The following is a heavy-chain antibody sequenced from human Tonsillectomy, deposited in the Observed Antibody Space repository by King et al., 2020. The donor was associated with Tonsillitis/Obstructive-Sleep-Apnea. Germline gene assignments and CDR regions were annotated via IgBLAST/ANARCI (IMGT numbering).Heavy chain of an antibody. V-gene: IGHV3-23*04. Sequence: VQLVESGGGLVQPGGSLRLSCAASGFTFSSYAMSWVRQAPGKGLEWVSTISGRGGSTYYADSVKGRFTISKDNSRNTLYLQMNSLRAEDTAGFYCVKGEERLKYIAVGLHWGQGTLVTVSS. J-gene: IGHJ4*02. D-gene: IGHD6-19*01. CDR1: GFTFSSYA. CDR3: VKGEERLKYIAVGLH. CDR2: ISGRGGST.